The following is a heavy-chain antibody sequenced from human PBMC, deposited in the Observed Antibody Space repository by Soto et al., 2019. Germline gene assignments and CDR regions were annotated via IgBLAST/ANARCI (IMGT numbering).Heavy chain of an antibody. J-gene: IGHJ4*02. CDR2: ISSSSSYI. D-gene: IGHD3-10*01. V-gene: IGHV3-21*01. Sequence: PWGSLRLSCTASGFTFSSYSMNWVRQAPGKGLEWVSSISSSSSYIYYADSVKGRFTISRDNDKNSLYLQMNSLRAEDTAVYYCARAESITMVRGVIIWGQGTLVTVSS. CDR3: ARAESITMVRGVII. CDR1: GFTFSSYS.